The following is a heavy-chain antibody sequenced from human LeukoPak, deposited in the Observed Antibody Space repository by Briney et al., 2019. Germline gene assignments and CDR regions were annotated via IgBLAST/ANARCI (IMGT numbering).Heavy chain of an antibody. CDR2: IYYSGST. Sequence: SETLSLTCTVSGGSVSSGSYYWSWIRQPPGKGLEWIGYIYYSGSTNYNPSLKSRVTISVDTSKNQFSLKLSSVTAADTAVCYCARAVSSGWYPYYFDYWGQGTLVTVSS. CDR3: ARAVSSGWYPYYFDY. J-gene: IGHJ4*02. D-gene: IGHD6-19*01. CDR1: GGSVSSGSYY. V-gene: IGHV4-61*01.